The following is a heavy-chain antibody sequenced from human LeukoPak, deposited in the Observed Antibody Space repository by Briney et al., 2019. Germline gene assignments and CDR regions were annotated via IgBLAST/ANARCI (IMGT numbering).Heavy chain of an antibody. V-gene: IGHV3-30*03. J-gene: IGHJ4*02. Sequence: PGGSLRLSCAASGFTFSTYAMSWVRQAPGKGLEWIAVISTDGTNKYYADSVRGRFTISRDNSKDTLYLQMSSLRIEDTAIYYCRAETRYLDYYYDYWGQGTLVTVSS. D-gene: IGHD3-22*01. CDR3: RAETRYLDYYYDY. CDR2: ISTDGTNK. CDR1: GFTFSTYA.